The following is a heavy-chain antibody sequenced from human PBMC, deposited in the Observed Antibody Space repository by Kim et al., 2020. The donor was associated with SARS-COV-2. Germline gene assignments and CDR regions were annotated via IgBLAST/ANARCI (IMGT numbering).Heavy chain of an antibody. Sequence: SETLSLTCTVAGGSISSYYWSWIRQPPGKGLEWIGYIYNSGSTNYNPSLKSRVTVSVDTSKNQFSLKLSSVTAADTAVYYCARASCSSTSCYQFDPWGQG. V-gene: IGHV4-59*13. CDR3: ARASCSSTSCYQFDP. J-gene: IGHJ5*02. CDR1: GGSISSYY. CDR2: IYNSGST. D-gene: IGHD2-2*01.